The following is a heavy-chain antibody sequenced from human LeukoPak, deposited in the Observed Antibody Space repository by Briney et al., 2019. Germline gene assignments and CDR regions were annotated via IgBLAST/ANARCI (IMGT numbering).Heavy chain of an antibody. V-gene: IGHV1-69*05. D-gene: IGHD3-22*01. CDR1: GGTFSSYA. CDR3: ARDSYDSSGYFSQDAFDI. CDR2: IIPIFGTA. J-gene: IGHJ3*02. Sequence: SVKVSCKASGGTFSSYAIRWVRQAPGQGLEWMGGIIPIFGTANYTQKFQVRVTITTDESTSTAYMELSSLRSEDTAVYYCARDSYDSSGYFSQDAFDIWGQGTMVTVSS.